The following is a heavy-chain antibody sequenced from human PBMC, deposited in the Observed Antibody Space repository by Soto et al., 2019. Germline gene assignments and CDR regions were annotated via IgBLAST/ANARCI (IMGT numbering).Heavy chain of an antibody. V-gene: IGHV1-18*01. CDR1: CYNFTSYG. D-gene: IGHD6-19*01. CDR2: ISPHNDRT. CDR3: ARDLYYSSGRYFDHDAFDI. Sequence: ASVKVSCKASCYNFTSYGISWVRQAPGQGLEWMGWISPHNDRTKYARRFQDRVTMTTETPTSTVYMELGSLRSDDTAVYYCARDLYYSSGRYFDHDAFDIWGQGTVVTVSS. J-gene: IGHJ3*02.